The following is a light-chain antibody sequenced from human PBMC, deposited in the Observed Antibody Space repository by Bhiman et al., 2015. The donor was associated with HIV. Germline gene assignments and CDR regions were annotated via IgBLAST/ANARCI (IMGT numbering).Light chain of an antibody. CDR2: DVS. CDR1: TSDVGGYNY. V-gene: IGLV2-14*03. Sequence: QSALTQPASVSGSPGQSITISCTGTTSDVGGYNYVSWYQQHPGKGPKLMIYDVSYRPSGVSNRFSGSKSGNTASLIISGLQAEDEADYYCSSYTISNTYVFGTGTKVTV. J-gene: IGLJ1*01. CDR3: SSYTISNTYV.